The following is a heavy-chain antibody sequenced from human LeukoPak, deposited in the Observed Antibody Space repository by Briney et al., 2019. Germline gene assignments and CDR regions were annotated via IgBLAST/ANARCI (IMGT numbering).Heavy chain of an antibody. CDR2: IYYSGST. CDR1: GGSISSYY. CDR3: ARDIDY. V-gene: IGHV4-59*01. Sequence: KPSETLSLTCTVPGGSISSYYWSWIRQPPGKGLEWIGYIYYSGSTNYNPSLKSRVTISVDTSKNQFSLKLSSVTAADTAVYYCARDIDYWGQGTLVTVSS. J-gene: IGHJ4*02.